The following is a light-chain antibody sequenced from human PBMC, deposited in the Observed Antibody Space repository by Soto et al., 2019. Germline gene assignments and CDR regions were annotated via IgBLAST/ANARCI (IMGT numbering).Light chain of an antibody. CDR3: RSYTSSSTRV. Sequence: QSALTQPASVSGSPGQSITISCTGTSSDVGGYNYVSWYQQHPGKAPKLMIYEVSNRLSGVSNRFSGSKSGNTAPLTISGLQAEDEADYYCRSYTSSSTRVFGGGTKLTVL. CDR2: EVS. CDR1: SSDVGGYNY. J-gene: IGLJ3*02. V-gene: IGLV2-14*01.